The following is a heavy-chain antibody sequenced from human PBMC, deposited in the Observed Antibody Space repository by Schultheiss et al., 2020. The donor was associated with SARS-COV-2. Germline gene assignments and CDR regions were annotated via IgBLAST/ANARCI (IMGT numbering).Heavy chain of an antibody. Sequence: GGSLRLSCAASGFTLNNFGMHWVRQAPGKGLEWVAVISYDGRNKFYGDSAKGRFTISRDTSKNTLYLQINSLRAEDTALYYCARGGRYFDWLLLASWGQGTQVTVSS. CDR2: ISYDGRNK. V-gene: IGHV3-30*03. D-gene: IGHD3-9*01. CDR3: ARGGRYFDWLLLAS. CDR1: GFTLNNFG. J-gene: IGHJ4*02.